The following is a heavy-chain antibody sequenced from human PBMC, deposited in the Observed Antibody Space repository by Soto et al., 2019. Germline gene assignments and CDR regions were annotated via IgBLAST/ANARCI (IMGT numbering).Heavy chain of an antibody. J-gene: IGHJ6*02. CDR1: GYTFTSYG. V-gene: IGHV1-18*04. CDR3: ARDAPTYQLLYGADYYGMDV. D-gene: IGHD2-2*02. Sequence: QVQLVQSGAEVKKPGASVKVSCKASGYTFTSYGISWVRQAPGQGLEWMGWISAYNGNTNYAQKLQGRVTMTTDTSKSTAYMELRSLRSDDTAVYYCARDAPTYQLLYGADYYGMDVWGQGTTVTVSS. CDR2: ISAYNGNT.